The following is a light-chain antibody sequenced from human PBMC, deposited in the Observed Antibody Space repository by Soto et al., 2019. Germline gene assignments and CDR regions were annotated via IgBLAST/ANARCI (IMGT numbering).Light chain of an antibody. CDR1: QSISSW. V-gene: IGKV1-5*03. CDR3: QHYNSYSEA. CDR2: KAS. J-gene: IGKJ1*01. Sequence: DIQMTQSPSTLSASVGDIVTINFRASQSISSWLAWYQQKPGKAPKLLIYKASTLKSGVPSRFSGSGSGTEFTLTISSLQPDDFATYYCQHYNSYSEAFGQGTKVDI.